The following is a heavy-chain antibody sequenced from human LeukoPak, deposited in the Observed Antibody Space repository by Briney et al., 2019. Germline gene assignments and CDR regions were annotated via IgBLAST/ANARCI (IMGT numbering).Heavy chain of an antibody. V-gene: IGHV4-4*07. CDR2: IYSSGRT. CDR3: ARFNYYEVDI. J-gene: IGHJ3*02. CDR1: GGSITTYY. Sequence: PSETLSLTCSVSGGSITTYYWSWIRQPAGKGLEWIGRIYSSGRTNYNPSLKNRVIMSVDTSKNQFSLKLRSVTAADTAVYYCARFNYYEVDIWGQGTMVTVSS. D-gene: IGHD3-22*01.